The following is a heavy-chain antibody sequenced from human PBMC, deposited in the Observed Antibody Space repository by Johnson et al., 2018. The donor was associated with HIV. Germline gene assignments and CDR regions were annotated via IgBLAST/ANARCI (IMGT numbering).Heavy chain of an antibody. V-gene: IGHV3-11*04. D-gene: IGHD1-26*01. J-gene: IGHJ3*02. Sequence: QVQLVESGGGLVKPGGSLRLSCAASGFTFADYYMNWMRQAPGKGLEWVSHISSSGSTIYYADSVKGRFTISRDNAKKSLYLQMNSLRAEDTAVYYCARGGYSGSYWGPGAFDIWGQGTMVTVSS. CDR1: GFTFADYY. CDR2: ISSSGSTI. CDR3: ARGGYSGSYWGPGAFDI.